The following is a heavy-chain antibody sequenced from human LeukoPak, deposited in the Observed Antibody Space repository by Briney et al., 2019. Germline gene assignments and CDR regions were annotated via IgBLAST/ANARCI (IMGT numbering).Heavy chain of an antibody. D-gene: IGHD4-17*01. CDR1: GGSVSSNNDY. V-gene: IGHV4-39*07. J-gene: IGHJ4*02. CDR2: IYYSGSA. CDR3: ARDRGYGDYAYYFDN. Sequence: SETLSLTCTVSGGSVSSNNDYWGWIRQPPGRGLEWIGSIYYSGSAWYNPSLKSRVTMSVDTSKNQFSLKLSSVTAADTAAYYCARDRGYGDYAYYFDNWGQGTLVTVSS.